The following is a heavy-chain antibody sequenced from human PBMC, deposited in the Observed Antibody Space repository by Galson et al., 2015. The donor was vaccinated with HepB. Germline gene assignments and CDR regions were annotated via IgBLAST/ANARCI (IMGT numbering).Heavy chain of an antibody. CDR2: INTNTGNP. Sequence: SVKVSCKASGYTFTSYAMNWVRQAPGQGLEWMGWINTNTGNPTYAQGFTGRFVFSLDTSVSTAYLQISSLKAEDTAVYYCARPPRRYCSGGSCYSNLFLGYWGQGTLVTVSS. V-gene: IGHV7-4-1*02. J-gene: IGHJ4*02. CDR3: ARPPRRYCSGGSCYSNLFLGY. CDR1: GYTFTSYA. D-gene: IGHD2-15*01.